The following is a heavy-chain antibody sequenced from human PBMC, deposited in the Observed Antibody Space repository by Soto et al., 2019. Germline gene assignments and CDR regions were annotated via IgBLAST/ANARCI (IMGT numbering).Heavy chain of an antibody. D-gene: IGHD1-26*01. CDR1: GGSISSYY. J-gene: IGHJ4*02. CDR3: ARVARDELRELEYYFDY. V-gene: IGHV4-59*01. Sequence: PSETLSLTCTVSGGSISSYYWSWIRQPPGKGLEWIGYIYYSGSTNYNPSLKSRVTISVDTSKNQFSLKLSSVTAADTAVYYCARVARDELRELEYYFDYWGQGTLVTVSS. CDR2: IYYSGST.